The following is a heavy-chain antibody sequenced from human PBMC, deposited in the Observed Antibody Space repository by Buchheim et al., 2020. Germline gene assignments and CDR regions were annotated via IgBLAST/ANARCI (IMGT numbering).Heavy chain of an antibody. J-gene: IGHJ4*02. D-gene: IGHD4-17*01. CDR3: ARDRRAHLHDYGDYDPFDY. CDR2: ISSSGSTI. V-gene: IGHV3-48*03. CDR1: GFTFSSYE. Sequence: EVQLVESGGGLVQPGGSLRLSCAASGFTFSSYEMNWVRQAPGKGLEWVSYISSSGSTIYYADSVKGRFTISRDNAKNSPYLQMNSLRAEDTAVYYCARDRRAHLHDYGDYDPFDYWGQGTL.